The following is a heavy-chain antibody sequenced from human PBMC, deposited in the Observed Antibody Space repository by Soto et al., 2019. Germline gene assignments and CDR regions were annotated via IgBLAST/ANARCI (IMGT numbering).Heavy chain of an antibody. D-gene: IGHD3-22*01. CDR2: INPSGGST. CDR3: ARGSRYGSGGYSLDRIENFDY. CDR1: GYTLTIYY. Sequence: ASVKVSCKASGYTLTIYYMHWVRQAPGQGLEWMGIINPSGGSTSYAQKFQGRVTMTRDTSTSTVYMELSSLRSEDTAVYYCARGSRYGSGGYSLDRIENFDYWGQGTQVTVSS. V-gene: IGHV1-46*01. J-gene: IGHJ4*02.